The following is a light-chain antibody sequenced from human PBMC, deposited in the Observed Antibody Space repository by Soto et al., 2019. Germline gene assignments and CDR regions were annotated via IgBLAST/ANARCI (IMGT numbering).Light chain of an antibody. CDR2: CPS. Sequence: EIVLTQSPATLSLSPGETATLSCRASQSISTSLVWCQQKPGQAPRLLILCPSSRAIGVPDRFSGSGSGTEFTLTISSLESEDFAVYYCHQYGSSPHTFGQGTKLDIK. CDR3: HQYGSSPHT. J-gene: IGKJ3*01. V-gene: IGKV3-20*01. CDR1: QSISTS.